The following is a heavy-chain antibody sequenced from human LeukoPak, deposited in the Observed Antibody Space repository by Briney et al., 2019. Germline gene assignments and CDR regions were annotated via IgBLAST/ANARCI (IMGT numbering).Heavy chain of an antibody. V-gene: IGHV4-4*07. CDR2: MYGSSAP. D-gene: IGHD3-16*01. J-gene: IGHJ6*02. Sequence: SETLPLTCSVSGGSMNSYFWTWIRQPAGKGLEWIGRMYGSSAPTYNPSLTGRVTMSVDTSKNQFSLKLGSVTAADTAVYYCARGGSPDVWGQGTTVTVSS. CDR3: ARGGSPDV. CDR1: GGSMNSYF.